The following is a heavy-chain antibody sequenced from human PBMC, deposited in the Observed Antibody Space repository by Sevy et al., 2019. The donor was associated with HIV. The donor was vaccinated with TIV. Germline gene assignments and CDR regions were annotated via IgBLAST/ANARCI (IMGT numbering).Heavy chain of an antibody. CDR1: GFSFDSYG. CDR2: ISGSGTRT. V-gene: IGHV3-23*01. CDR3: ANVGGGHYDPDEIGYYFYYYNMDV. J-gene: IGHJ6*03. D-gene: IGHD3-22*01. Sequence: GGSLRLSCAVSGFSFDSYGMTWVRQAPGKGLEWVSGISGSGTRTYYADSVKGRFIISRDNSKNTLFLQMNSLRSEDTGQYYCANVGGGHYDPDEIGYYFYYYNMDVWGKGTTVTVSS.